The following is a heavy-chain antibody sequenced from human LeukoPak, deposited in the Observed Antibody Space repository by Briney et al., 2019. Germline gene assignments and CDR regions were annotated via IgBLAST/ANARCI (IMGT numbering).Heavy chain of an antibody. V-gene: IGHV4-59*12. CDR3: ARLSRGLGYCSSTSCLDAFDI. J-gene: IGHJ3*02. CDR2: IYYSGST. CDR1: GGSLSSYY. D-gene: IGHD2-2*01. Sequence: SETLSLTCTVSGGSLSSYYWSWIRQPPGKGLEWIGYIYYSGSTNYNPSLKSRVTISVDTSKNQFSLKLSSVTAADTAVYYCARLSRGLGYCSSTSCLDAFDIWGQGTMVTVSS.